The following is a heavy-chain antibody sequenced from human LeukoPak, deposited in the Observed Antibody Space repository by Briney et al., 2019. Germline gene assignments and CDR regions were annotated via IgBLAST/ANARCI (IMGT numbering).Heavy chain of an antibody. CDR1: GNSISSGDNY. Sequence: PSQTLSLTCTVSGNSISSGDNYWSWIRQPAGKGLEWIGRIYTSGSTNYNPSLKSRVTISGDTSKNQFSLKLSSVTAADTAVYYCARRGYDILTGMTTFDYWGQGTLVTVSS. V-gene: IGHV4-61*02. CDR3: ARRGYDILTGMTTFDY. CDR2: IYTSGST. D-gene: IGHD3-9*01. J-gene: IGHJ4*02.